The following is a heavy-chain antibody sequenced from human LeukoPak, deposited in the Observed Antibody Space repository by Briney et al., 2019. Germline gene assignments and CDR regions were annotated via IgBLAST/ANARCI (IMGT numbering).Heavy chain of an antibody. CDR2: IYYSGST. CDR1: GGSFSGYY. Sequence: SETLSLTCAVYGGSFSGYYWSWIRQPPGKGLEWIGSIYYSGSTYYNPSLKSRVTISVDTSKNQFSLKLSSVTAADTAVYYCARSIGIPYYYGSGSYSGVWFDPWGQGSLVTVSS. V-gene: IGHV4-34*01. D-gene: IGHD3-10*01. CDR3: ARSIGIPYYYGSGSYSGVWFDP. J-gene: IGHJ5*02.